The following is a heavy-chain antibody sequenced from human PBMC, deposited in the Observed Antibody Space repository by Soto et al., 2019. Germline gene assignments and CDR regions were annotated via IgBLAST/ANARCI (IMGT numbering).Heavy chain of an antibody. Sequence: ASVKVSCTASGYTFTNYGISWVRQAPGQGLEWMGWINTYNGNTNHAQKLQGRVTMTTDTSTSTAYMELRSLRSDDTAVYYCARGVGSGTYYNQYNWFDPWGQGTLVTSPQ. CDR1: GYTFTNYG. D-gene: IGHD3-10*01. CDR2: INTYNGNT. V-gene: IGHV1-18*01. CDR3: ARGVGSGTYYNQYNWFDP. J-gene: IGHJ5*02.